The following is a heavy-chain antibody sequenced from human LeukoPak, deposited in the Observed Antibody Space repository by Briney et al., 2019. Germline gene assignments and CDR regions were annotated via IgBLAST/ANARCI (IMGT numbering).Heavy chain of an antibody. J-gene: IGHJ4*02. Sequence: ASVKVSCKVSRYTLTELSMHWVRQAPGKGLEWMGGFDPEDGETIYAQKFQGRVTMTEDTSTDTAYMELSSLRSEDTAVYYCATANRIVVNVLRYFDLWGQGTLVTVSS. V-gene: IGHV1-24*01. CDR2: FDPEDGET. CDR1: RYTLTELS. CDR3: ATANRIVVNVLRYFDL. D-gene: IGHD3-9*01.